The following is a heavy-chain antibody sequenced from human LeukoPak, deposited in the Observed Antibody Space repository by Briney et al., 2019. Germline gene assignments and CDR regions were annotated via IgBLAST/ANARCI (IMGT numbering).Heavy chain of an antibody. CDR1: GGSISSGGNY. CDR2: IYDSGST. Sequence: SETLSLTCTVSGGSISSGGNYWSWIRQHPGKGLEWIGYIYDSGSTYYKPSLRSRVTISGDTSKNQFSLKVTSVSDADTAVYYCASYGSGWYFDLWGRGTLVTVSS. J-gene: IGHJ2*01. V-gene: IGHV4-31*03. D-gene: IGHD3-10*01. CDR3: ASYGSGWYFDL.